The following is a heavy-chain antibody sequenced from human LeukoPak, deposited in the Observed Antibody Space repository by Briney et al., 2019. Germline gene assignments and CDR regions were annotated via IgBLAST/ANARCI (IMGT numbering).Heavy chain of an antibody. Sequence: SETLSLTCTVSGGSISSYYWSWIRQPPGKGLEWIGHIYDSGSTNYNPSLKSRVTISVDTSKNQFSLKLSSVTAADTAVYYCAREFSWSGFFDYWGQGTLVTVSS. J-gene: IGHJ4*02. D-gene: IGHD3-3*01. CDR3: AREFSWSGFFDY. CDR1: GGSISSYY. CDR2: IYDSGST. V-gene: IGHV4-59*01.